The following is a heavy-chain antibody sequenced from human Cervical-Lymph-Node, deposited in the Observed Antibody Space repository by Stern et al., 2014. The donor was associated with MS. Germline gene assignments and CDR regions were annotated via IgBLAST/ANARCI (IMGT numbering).Heavy chain of an antibody. J-gene: IGHJ2*01. CDR2: ISDTGTT. V-gene: IGHV4-59*02. Sequence: VQLVESGPGLVKPSETLSLTCTVSGGAVSDYYWTWIRQRPGKGLEWIGYISDTGTTNYNPSRHSRVTITLDTSQNQVSLRLRSVTAADTAVYYCARDPSTTASDWFFDLWGRGSLVTVSS. CDR1: GGAVSDYY. CDR3: ARDPSTTASDWFFDL. D-gene: IGHD2-21*02.